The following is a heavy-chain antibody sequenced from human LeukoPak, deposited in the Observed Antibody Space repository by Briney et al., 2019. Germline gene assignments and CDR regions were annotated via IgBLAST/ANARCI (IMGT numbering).Heavy chain of an antibody. CDR3: ARLSSGYYSGDFQH. CDR1: GYSISSGYY. V-gene: IGHV4-38-2*02. J-gene: IGHJ1*01. Sequence: SETLSLTCTVSGYSISSGYYWGWIRQPPGKGLEWIGYIYHSGSTYYNPSLKSRVTISVDRSKNQFSLKLSSVTAADTAVYYCARLSSGYYSGDFQHWGQGTLVTVSS. D-gene: IGHD3-22*01. CDR2: IYHSGST.